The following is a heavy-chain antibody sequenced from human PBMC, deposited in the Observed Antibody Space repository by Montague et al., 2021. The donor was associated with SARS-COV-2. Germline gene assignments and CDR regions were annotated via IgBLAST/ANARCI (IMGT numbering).Heavy chain of an antibody. J-gene: IGHJ4*02. V-gene: IGHV4-39*01. CDR1: GASIGSSSHY. D-gene: IGHD6-19*01. CDR3: ARQRRGGLVSTPRFFDY. Sequence: SETLSLTCTVSGASIGSSSHYWGWIRQPPGKGLEWIGSIYYSGSTYYNPSLKSRVTISVDTSKNQFSLKLSSVTAADTAVYYCARQRRGGLVSTPRFFDYWGQGTLVTVSS. CDR2: IYYSGST.